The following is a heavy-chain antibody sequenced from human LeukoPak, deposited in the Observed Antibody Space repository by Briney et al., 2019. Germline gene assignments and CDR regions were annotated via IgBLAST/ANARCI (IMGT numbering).Heavy chain of an antibody. Sequence: GGSLRLSCAASGFTFSSYAMSWVRQAPGKGLEWVSAISGSGGSTYYADSVKGRFTISRDSSENTLYLQMNSLRAEDTALYYCAKDRFGDTVVRGVPDVWGQGTTVTVSS. CDR1: GFTFSSYA. V-gene: IGHV3-23*01. J-gene: IGHJ6*02. D-gene: IGHD3-10*01. CDR3: AKDRFGDTVVRGVPDV. CDR2: ISGSGGST.